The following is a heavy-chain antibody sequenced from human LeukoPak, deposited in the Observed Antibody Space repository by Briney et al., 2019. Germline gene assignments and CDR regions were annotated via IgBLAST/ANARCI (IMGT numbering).Heavy chain of an antibody. CDR2: INHSGST. CDR3: ARVLWRRAERATPPSYYMDV. Sequence: SETLSLTCAVYGGSFSGYYWSWIRQPPGKGLEWIGEINHSGSTNYNPSLKSRVTISVDTSKNQFSLKLSSVTAADTAVYYCARVLWRRAERATPPSYYMDVWGKGTTVTVSS. V-gene: IGHV4-34*01. CDR1: GGSFSGYY. J-gene: IGHJ6*03. D-gene: IGHD3-16*01.